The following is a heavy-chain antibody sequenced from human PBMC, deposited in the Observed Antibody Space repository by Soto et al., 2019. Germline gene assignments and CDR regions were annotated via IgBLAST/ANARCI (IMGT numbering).Heavy chain of an antibody. D-gene: IGHD2-15*01. CDR1: GGTFSTYT. J-gene: IGHJ5*02. V-gene: IGHV1-69*06. CDR2: IIPIFGTP. Sequence: ASVKVCCKASGGTFSTYTLSWVRQAPGQGLEWMGRIIPIFGTPYYAQKFQGRVTITADKSTSTVYMELSSLRSDDTAVYFCARGLECRGYCLDKPTWFAPWGQGTLVTVSS. CDR3: ARGLECRGYCLDKPTWFAP.